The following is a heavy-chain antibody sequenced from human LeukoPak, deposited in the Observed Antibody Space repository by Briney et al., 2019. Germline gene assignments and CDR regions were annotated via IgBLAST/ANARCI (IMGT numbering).Heavy chain of an antibody. CDR2: ISTYNGNT. Sequence: GASVKVSCKAAGYTFTSYGISWGRQAPGQGLEWMGWISTYNGNTNYAQKLQGRDNMTTDTSTSTAYMELGSLRSDDTAVYYCAREHQLLFDYWGQGTLVTVSS. J-gene: IGHJ4*02. V-gene: IGHV1-18*01. CDR1: GYTFTSYG. D-gene: IGHD2-2*01. CDR3: AREHQLLFDY.